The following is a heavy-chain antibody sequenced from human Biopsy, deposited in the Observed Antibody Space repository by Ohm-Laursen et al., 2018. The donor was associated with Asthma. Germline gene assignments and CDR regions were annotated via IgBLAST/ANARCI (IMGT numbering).Heavy chain of an antibody. D-gene: IGHD1-26*01. J-gene: IGHJ4*02. CDR2: ISYDGSNK. CDR1: GFTFSSYG. Sequence: SLRLSCAASGFTFSSYGMHWVRQAPGKGLEWVAVISYDGSNKYYADSVKGRFTISRDNSKNTLYLQMNSLRAADTAVYYCAKDVGWELPQYYFDYWGQGTLVTVSS. V-gene: IGHV3-30*18. CDR3: AKDVGWELPQYYFDY.